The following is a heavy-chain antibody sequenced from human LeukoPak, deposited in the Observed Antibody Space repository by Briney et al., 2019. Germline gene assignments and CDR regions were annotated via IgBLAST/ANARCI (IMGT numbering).Heavy chain of an antibody. J-gene: IGHJ4*02. V-gene: IGHV3-49*04. CDR3: TRGVGYYGYFDY. CDR1: GFTFGDYA. D-gene: IGHD2/OR15-2a*01. Sequence: GGSLRLSCTASGFTFGDYAMSWVRQAPGKGLEWVGFIRSKAYGGSTEYSASVKGRFTISRDDSKRIAYLHMNSLKTEDTAVYYCTRGVGYYGYFDYWGQGTLVTVSS. CDR2: IRSKAYGGST.